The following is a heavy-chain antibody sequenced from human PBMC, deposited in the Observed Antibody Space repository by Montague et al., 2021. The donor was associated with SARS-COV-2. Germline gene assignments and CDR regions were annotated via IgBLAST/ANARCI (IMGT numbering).Heavy chain of an antibody. J-gene: IGHJ5*02. D-gene: IGHD2-21*02. CDR1: VGSISNYY. CDR3: ARAYCGGDCHVGP. Sequence: SETLSLTCTVSVGSISNYYWTWIRQLPGKGLEWIGYIYDSGSANYNPSLKSRSTISVDTSNNQFSLRLSSVTAADTAVYYCARAYCGGDCHVGPWGQGILVTVSS. CDR2: IYDSGSA. V-gene: IGHV4-59*01.